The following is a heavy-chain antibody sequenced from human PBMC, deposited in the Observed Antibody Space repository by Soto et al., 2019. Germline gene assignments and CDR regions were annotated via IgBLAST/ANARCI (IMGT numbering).Heavy chain of an antibody. J-gene: IGHJ4*02. CDR2: IYHSGNT. CDR3: ARLDGFGY. V-gene: IGHV4-4*02. Sequence: QVQLQESGPGLVKPSGTLSLTCAVSGDSISSSNWWSWVRQPPGKGLEWIGEIYHSGNTNSNPSLKGRFTISVDKSSNQFSLKPTSVTAADTAVYYCARLDGFGYWGQGTLVTVSS. CDR1: GDSISSSNW. D-gene: IGHD1-1*01.